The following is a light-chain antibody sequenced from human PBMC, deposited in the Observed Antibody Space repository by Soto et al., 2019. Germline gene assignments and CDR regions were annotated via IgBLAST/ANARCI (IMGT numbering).Light chain of an antibody. Sequence: QSALTQPPSASGSPGQSVTISCTGTSGDVGGYNYVSWYQQHPGKAPKLMIYEVSKRPSGVPDRFSGSKSGNTASLTVSGLHAEDEADYYCSSYAGSNNYVVIGGGTKLTVL. V-gene: IGLV2-8*01. J-gene: IGLJ2*01. CDR2: EVS. CDR1: SGDVGGYNY. CDR3: SSYAGSNNYVV.